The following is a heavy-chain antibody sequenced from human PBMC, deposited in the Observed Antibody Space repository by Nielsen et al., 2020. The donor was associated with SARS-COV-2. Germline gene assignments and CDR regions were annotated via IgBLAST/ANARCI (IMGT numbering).Heavy chain of an antibody. CDR3: AKTRVESGEFIWDT. D-gene: IGHD3-16*02. V-gene: IGHV3-23*01. J-gene: IGHJ5*02. CDR2: IGGSGVSA. Sequence: GGSLRLSCAASGFTFDDYAMHWVRQAPGKGLEWVSGIGGSGVSAYYADSVQGRFKISRDNSKNTVYLQMNSLRVEDTAVYYCAKTRVESGEFIWDTWGQGIRVTVSS. CDR1: GFTFDDYA.